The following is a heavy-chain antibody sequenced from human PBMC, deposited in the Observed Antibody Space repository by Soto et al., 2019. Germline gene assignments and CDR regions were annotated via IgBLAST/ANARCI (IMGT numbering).Heavy chain of an antibody. CDR1: GGTFSSYA. J-gene: IGHJ4*02. CDR3: ARESEDLTSNFDY. CDR2: IIPIFGTA. V-gene: IGHV1-69*13. Sequence: SVTLSCTASGGTFSSYAISWVRQAPGQGLEWMGGIIPIFGTANYAQKFQGRVTITADESTSTAYMEMNSLRAEDTAVYYCARESEDLTSNFDYWGQGTLVTAPQ.